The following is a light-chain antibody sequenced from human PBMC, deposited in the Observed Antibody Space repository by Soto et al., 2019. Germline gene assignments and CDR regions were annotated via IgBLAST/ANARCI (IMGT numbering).Light chain of an antibody. Sequence: QSALTQPASVSGSPGQSITISCTGTSSDVGGYPYVSWYQQPPGKAPKVIIYEVSHRPSGVSDRFSGSKSGNTASLTISGLQAEDAGDYFCSSYGSTSTRYVFGTGTKLTVL. J-gene: IGLJ1*01. CDR3: SSYGSTSTRYV. CDR2: EVS. V-gene: IGLV2-14*01. CDR1: SSDVGGYPY.